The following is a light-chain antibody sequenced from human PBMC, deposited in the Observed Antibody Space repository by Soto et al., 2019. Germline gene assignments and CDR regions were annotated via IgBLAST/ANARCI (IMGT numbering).Light chain of an antibody. J-gene: IGKJ4*01. Sequence: DIAMTQSPLSLPVTPGEPASISCRSSQSLVHSNGYNYLDWYQQKPGQSPQILIYLGSNRASGVPDRFSGSGSGTDFTLKISRVEAEDFGDYYCMQGTHWPTFGGGTKVDI. CDR1: QSLVHSNGYNY. CDR3: MQGTHWPT. V-gene: IGKV2-28*01. CDR2: LGS.